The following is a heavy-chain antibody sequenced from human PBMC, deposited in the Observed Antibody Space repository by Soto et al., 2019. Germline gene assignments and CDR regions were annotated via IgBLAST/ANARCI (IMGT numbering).Heavy chain of an antibody. CDR3: TKDGVAGYGMDV. CDR1: GFTFTR. Sequence: QVQLVESGGGVVQPGRSLTLSCAVSGFTFTRMHWVRQAPGKGLEWVAIISYDGNNKYYLDSVKGRFTISRDNSKNTLYLQMNSLRAEDTAVYYCTKDGVAGYGMDVWGQGTTVTVSS. CDR2: ISYDGNNK. J-gene: IGHJ6*02. D-gene: IGHD6-19*01. V-gene: IGHV3-30*18.